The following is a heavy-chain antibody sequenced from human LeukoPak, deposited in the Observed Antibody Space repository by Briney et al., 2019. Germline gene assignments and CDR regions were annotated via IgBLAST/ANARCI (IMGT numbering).Heavy chain of an antibody. Sequence: SVKVSCKASGGTFSNYAISWVRQAPGQGLEWMGGIIPIFGTANYAQKFQGRVTITADESPSTAYMELSSLRSEDTAVYYCARAGSKVGAVNFDYWGQGTLVTVSS. J-gene: IGHJ4*02. CDR2: IIPIFGTA. CDR1: GGTFSNYA. CDR3: ARAGSKVGAVNFDY. D-gene: IGHD1-26*01. V-gene: IGHV1-69*13.